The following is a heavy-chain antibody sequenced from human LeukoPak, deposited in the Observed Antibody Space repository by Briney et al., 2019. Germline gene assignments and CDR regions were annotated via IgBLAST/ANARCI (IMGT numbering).Heavy chain of an antibody. D-gene: IGHD3-3*01. CDR2: ISGSGGST. CDR3: ARPPPAIFGVVIIGDAFDI. V-gene: IGHV3-23*01. J-gene: IGHJ3*02. CDR1: GFTFSSYA. Sequence: GGSLRLSCAASGFTFSSYAMSWVRQAPGKGLEWVSAISGSGGSTYYADSVKGRFTISRDNSKNTLYLQMNSLRAEDTAVYYCARPPPAIFGVVIIGDAFDIWGQGTMVTVSS.